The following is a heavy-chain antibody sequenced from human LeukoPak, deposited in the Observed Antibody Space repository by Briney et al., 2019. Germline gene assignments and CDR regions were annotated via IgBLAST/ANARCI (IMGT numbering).Heavy chain of an antibody. CDR3: ARRRTTGDFDY. CDR2: TYYRSKWYS. CDR1: GDSVSSDSAA. Sequence: SQTLSLTCAISGDSVSSDSAAWNWIRHSPSRGLEWLGRTYYRSKWYSDYAVSVKSRITINPDTSRNQFSLQLNSVTPEDTDMYYCARRRTTGDFDYWGQGPLVTVSS. V-gene: IGHV6-1*01. J-gene: IGHJ4*02. D-gene: IGHD1-1*01.